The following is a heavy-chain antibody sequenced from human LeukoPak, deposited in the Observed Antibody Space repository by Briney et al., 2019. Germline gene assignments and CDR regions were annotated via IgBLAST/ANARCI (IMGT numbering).Heavy chain of an antibody. CDR3: ARQPARSYGYYYYMDV. Sequence: SETLSLTCAVYGGPFSGYYWSWIRQPPGKGLEWIGEINHSGSTNYNPSLKSRVTISVDTSKNQFSLKLSSVTAADTAVYYCARQPARSYGYYYYMDVWGKGTTVTVSS. J-gene: IGHJ6*03. V-gene: IGHV4-34*01. CDR1: GGPFSGYY. CDR2: INHSGST. D-gene: IGHD2-8*01.